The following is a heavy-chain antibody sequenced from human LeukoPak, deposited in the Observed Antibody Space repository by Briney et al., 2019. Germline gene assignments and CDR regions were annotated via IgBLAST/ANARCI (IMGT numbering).Heavy chain of an antibody. CDR1: AGXISSSDSY. J-gene: IGHJ4*02. D-gene: IGHD6-25*01. V-gene: IGHV4-39*01. Sequence: SETLSLTCNVSAGXISSSDSYWGWIRQPPGRRLQWFGTIYYSGSTSYNPSLKGRATMSVDTSKNQFSLKLNSVTAADTAVSYCARHHRSGYYEVDYWGQGTLVTVSS. CDR3: ARHHRSGYYEVDY. CDR2: IYYSGST.